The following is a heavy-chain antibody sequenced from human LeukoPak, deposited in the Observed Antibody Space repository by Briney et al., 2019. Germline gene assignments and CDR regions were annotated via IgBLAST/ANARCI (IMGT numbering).Heavy chain of an antibody. Sequence: SETLSLTCAVSDFSISSGCYWGWIRQPPGKGLEWIGSFSHSGSTYYNPSLQSRVTISVDTSKNQFSLKLSSVTAADTAVYYCARAMASTTGSPYYYYGMDVWGKGTTVTVSS. CDR3: ARAMASTTGSPYYYYGMDV. D-gene: IGHD1-1*01. J-gene: IGHJ6*04. CDR1: DFSISSGCY. V-gene: IGHV4-38-2*01. CDR2: FSHSGST.